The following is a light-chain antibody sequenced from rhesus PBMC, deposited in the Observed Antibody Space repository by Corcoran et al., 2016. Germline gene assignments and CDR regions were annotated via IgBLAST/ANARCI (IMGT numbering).Light chain of an antibody. CDR3: QQYNSDPLT. J-gene: IGKJ4*01. V-gene: IGKV1-37*01. Sequence: DIQMTQSPSSLSASVGDRVTITCRASQGISSYLAWYPQKPGKAPKPLIYYASNLESGVPSRFSGSGSGTEFTLPISSLQPEDFATYYCQQYNSDPLTFGGGTKVEIK. CDR2: YAS. CDR1: QGISSY.